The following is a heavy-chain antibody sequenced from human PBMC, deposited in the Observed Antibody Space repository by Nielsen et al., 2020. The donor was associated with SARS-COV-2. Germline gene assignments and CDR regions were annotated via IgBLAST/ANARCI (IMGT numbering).Heavy chain of an antibody. CDR1: GYTFTGHY. Sequence: ASVKVSCKASGYTFTGHYMPWMRQAPGQGPEWMGRVNPNSGATNYAQKFQGRVTLTRDTSINTTYMELNRLTSDDTAVYYCARVRSSSGIWFDPWGQGTLVVVSS. J-gene: IGHJ5*02. V-gene: IGHV1-2*06. CDR2: VNPNSGAT. D-gene: IGHD3-10*01. CDR3: ARVRSSSGIWFDP.